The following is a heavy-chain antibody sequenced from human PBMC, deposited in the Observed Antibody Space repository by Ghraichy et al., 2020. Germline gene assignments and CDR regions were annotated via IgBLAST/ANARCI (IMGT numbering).Heavy chain of an antibody. CDR3: AKRPGARGGSFDY. CDR2: ISNSGDTT. CDR1: GITFNNYA. Sequence: GGSLRLSCVASGITFNNYAMTWVRQAPGKGLEWVSSISNSGDTTAYTDFVKGRFTISRDNSKSTLYLQMNNLRAEDTAVYYCAKRPGARGGSFDYWGQGTMVTVSS. V-gene: IGHV3-23*01. D-gene: IGHD3-16*01. J-gene: IGHJ4*02.